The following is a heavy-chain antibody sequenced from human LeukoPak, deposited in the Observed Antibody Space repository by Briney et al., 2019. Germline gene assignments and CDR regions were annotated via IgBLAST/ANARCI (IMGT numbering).Heavy chain of an antibody. CDR3: ARRSSSWYYSRFDP. CDR1: GGSISSINYY. CDR2: INHSGST. V-gene: IGHV4-39*07. J-gene: IGHJ5*02. D-gene: IGHD6-13*01. Sequence: PSETLSLTCSVSGGSISSINYYWSWIRQPPGKGLEWIGEINHSGSTNYNPSLKSRVTISVDTSKNQFSLKLSSVTAADTAVYYCARRSSSWYYSRFDPWGQGTLVTVSS.